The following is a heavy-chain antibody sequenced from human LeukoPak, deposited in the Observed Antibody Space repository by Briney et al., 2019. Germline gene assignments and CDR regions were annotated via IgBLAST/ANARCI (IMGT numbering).Heavy chain of an antibody. V-gene: IGHV1-8*01. Sequence: ASVKVSCKASGYTFTSYDINWVRQATGQGLEWMGWMNPNSGNTGYAQKFQGRVTMTRNTSISTAYMELSSLRSEDTAVYYCAKSRGSGSNMARGVNFGYWGQGTLVTVSS. CDR2: MNPNSGNT. J-gene: IGHJ4*02. CDR1: GYTFTSYD. D-gene: IGHD3-10*01. CDR3: AKSRGSGSNMARGVNFGY.